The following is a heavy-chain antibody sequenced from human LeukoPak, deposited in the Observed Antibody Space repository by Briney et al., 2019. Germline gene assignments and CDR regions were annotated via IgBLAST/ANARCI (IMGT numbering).Heavy chain of an antibody. Sequence: PSETLSLTCAVSGYSISSGYYWGWIRQPPGKGLEWIGSIYHSGSTYYNPSLKSRVTISVDTSKNQFSLKLSSVTAADTAVYYCARDRVPSGAFDIWGQGTMVTVSS. J-gene: IGHJ3*02. CDR2: IYHSGST. CDR1: GYSISSGYY. D-gene: IGHD2-2*01. V-gene: IGHV4-38-2*02. CDR3: ARDRVPSGAFDI.